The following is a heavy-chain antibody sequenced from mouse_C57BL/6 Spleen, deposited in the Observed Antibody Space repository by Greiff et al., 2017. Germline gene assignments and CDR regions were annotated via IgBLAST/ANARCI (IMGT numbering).Heavy chain of an antibody. Sequence: VKLMESGAELVRPGTSVKVSCKASGYAFTNYLIEWVKQRPGQGLEWIGVINPGSGGTNYNEKFKGKVTLTADKSSSTAYMQLSSLTSEDSAVYFCARLNYGYFDYWGQGTTLTVSS. J-gene: IGHJ2*01. CDR3: ARLNYGYFDY. CDR1: GYAFTNYL. CDR2: INPGSGGT. D-gene: IGHD2-4*01. V-gene: IGHV1-54*01.